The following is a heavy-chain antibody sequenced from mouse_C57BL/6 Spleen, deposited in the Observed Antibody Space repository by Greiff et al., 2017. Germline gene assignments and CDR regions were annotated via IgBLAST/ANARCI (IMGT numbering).Heavy chain of an antibody. Sequence: EVQLQESGPGLVKPSQSLSLTCSVTGYSITSGYYWNWIRQFPGNKLEWMGYKSYDGSNNYNPSLKNRISITRDTSKNQFFLKLNSVTTEDTATYYGAREGDDGYYVAWFAYWGQGTLVTVSA. D-gene: IGHD2-3*01. CDR2: KSYDGSN. CDR3: AREGDDGYYVAWFAY. CDR1: GYSITSGYY. J-gene: IGHJ3*01. V-gene: IGHV3-6*01.